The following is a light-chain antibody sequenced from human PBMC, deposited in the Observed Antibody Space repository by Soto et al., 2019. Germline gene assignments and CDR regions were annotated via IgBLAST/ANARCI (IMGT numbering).Light chain of an antibody. CDR3: QQYNNWLLFT. V-gene: IGKV3-15*01. CDR2: GAS. CDR1: QNISIY. J-gene: IGKJ3*01. Sequence: IVLTQSPATLSLSPGERATLSCRASQNISIYLAWYQQKPGQAPRLLIYGASTRATGIPARFSGSGSGTEFTLTISSLQSEDFAVYYCQQYNNWLLFTFGPGAKVDIK.